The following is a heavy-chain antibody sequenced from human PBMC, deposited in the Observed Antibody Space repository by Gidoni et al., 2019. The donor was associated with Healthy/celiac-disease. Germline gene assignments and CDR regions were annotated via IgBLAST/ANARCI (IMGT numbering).Heavy chain of an antibody. CDR2: INHSGST. CDR1: GGSLRGYY. Sequence: QVHLQQWGAGLLKPSETLSLTCAVYGGSLRGYYWSWLRQPPGKGLEWIGEINHSGSTNYNPSLKSRVTIAVDTSKNQFSLKLSSVTAADTAVFFCARGNIVVVPAAIRSWFDPWGQGTLVTVSS. V-gene: IGHV4-34*01. CDR3: ARGNIVVVPAAIRSWFDP. D-gene: IGHD2-2*02. J-gene: IGHJ5*02.